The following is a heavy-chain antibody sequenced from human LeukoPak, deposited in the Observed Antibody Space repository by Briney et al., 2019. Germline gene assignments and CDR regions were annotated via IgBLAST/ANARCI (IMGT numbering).Heavy chain of an antibody. Sequence: PGGSLRLSCAASGFTFSSYGMHWVRQAPGKGLEWVAVIWYDGSNKYYVDSVKGRFTISRDNSKNTLYLQMNSLRAEDTAVYYCARDYYYDSSGAYLDYWGRGTLVTVSS. D-gene: IGHD3-22*01. J-gene: IGHJ4*02. CDR2: IWYDGSNK. CDR3: ARDYYYDSSGAYLDY. V-gene: IGHV3-33*01. CDR1: GFTFSSYG.